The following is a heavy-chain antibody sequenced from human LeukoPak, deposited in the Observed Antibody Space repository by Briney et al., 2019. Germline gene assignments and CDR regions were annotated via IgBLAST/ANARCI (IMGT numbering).Heavy chain of an antibody. V-gene: IGHV4-61*02. CDR3: ARVFVEYYDFWGGYYTARNPEASYYYMDV. D-gene: IGHD3-3*01. Sequence: SETLSLTCTVPGGSISSGGYYWSWIRQPAGKGLEWIGRIYTSGSTNYNPSLKSRVTISVDTSKNQFSLKLSSVTAADTAVYYCARVFVEYYDFWGGYYTARNPEASYYYMDVWGKGTTVTVSS. CDR1: GGSISSGGYY. J-gene: IGHJ6*03. CDR2: IYTSGST.